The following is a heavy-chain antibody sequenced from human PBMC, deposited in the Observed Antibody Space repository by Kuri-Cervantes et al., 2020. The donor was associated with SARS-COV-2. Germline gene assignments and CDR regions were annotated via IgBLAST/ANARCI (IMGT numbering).Heavy chain of an antibody. CDR1: GYTFSGYY. V-gene: IGHV1-2*04. D-gene: IGHD3-10*01. J-gene: IGHJ6*02. CDR2: INPNSGGT. Sequence: ASVNVSCKASGYTFSGYYIYWVRQAPGQGLEWMGWINPNSGGTNYAQKFQGWVTMTRDTSISTAYMELSRLRSDDTAVYYCARGMVRGIIQSYYYAMDVWGQGTTVTVSS. CDR3: ARGMVRGIIQSYYYAMDV.